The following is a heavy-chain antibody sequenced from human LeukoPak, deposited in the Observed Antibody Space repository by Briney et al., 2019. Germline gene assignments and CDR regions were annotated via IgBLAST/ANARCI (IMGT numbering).Heavy chain of an antibody. D-gene: IGHD3-10*01. J-gene: IGHJ4*02. V-gene: IGHV3-74*01. CDR3: ARSRGLLS. CDR2: INGDGSST. Sequence: GGSLRLSCAASGFTFSSYWMHWVRQAPGEGLVWVSHINGDGSSTNYADSVKGRFTISRDNAKNTLYLQMNSLRAEDSAVYYCARSRGLLSWGQGTLVTVSS. CDR1: GFTFSSYW.